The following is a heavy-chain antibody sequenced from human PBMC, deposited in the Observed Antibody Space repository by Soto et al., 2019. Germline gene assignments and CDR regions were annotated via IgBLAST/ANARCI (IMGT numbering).Heavy chain of an antibody. CDR3: VRELAHGYTGNV. D-gene: IGHD5-18*01. V-gene: IGHV4-30-4*08. CDR1: GAIVTSGENY. Sequence: PSETLSLTCSVSGAIVTSGENYWSWVRQPPGKGLEWIGYIYDSGVTNYTPALKSRVTLSLDRPNNEVSLKLRSVTAADTAVYFCVRELAHGYTGNVWGQGTLVTVSS. J-gene: IGHJ3*01. CDR2: IYDSGVT.